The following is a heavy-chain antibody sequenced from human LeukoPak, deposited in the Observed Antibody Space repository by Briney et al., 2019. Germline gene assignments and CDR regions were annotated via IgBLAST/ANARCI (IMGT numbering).Heavy chain of an antibody. Sequence: ASVKVSCKASGYTFTSYVNWVRQATGQGLEWMGWMNPNSGNTGYAQKFQGRVTMTRNTSISTAYMELSSLRSEDTAAYYCARVPPVLRFLEWFPRFDPWGQGTLVTVSS. CDR3: ARVPPVLRFLEWFPRFDP. CDR2: MNPNSGNT. CDR1: GYTFTSYV. V-gene: IGHV1-8*01. D-gene: IGHD3-3*01. J-gene: IGHJ5*02.